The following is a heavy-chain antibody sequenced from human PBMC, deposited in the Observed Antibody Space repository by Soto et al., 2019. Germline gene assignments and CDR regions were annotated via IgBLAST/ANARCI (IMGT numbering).Heavy chain of an antibody. V-gene: IGHV4-4*08. Sequence: SETLSLTCTVSGGSISNYYWSWIRQPPGKGLEWIGYIYNSGSTKYNPSLKSRVLIFIDKSNNQFSLKLSSMTAADTAVYYCARIACSSSTCYYYFMDVWGKGTTVTVSS. J-gene: IGHJ6*03. CDR2: IYNSGST. CDR1: GGSISNYY. CDR3: ARIACSSSTCYYYFMDV. D-gene: IGHD2-2*01.